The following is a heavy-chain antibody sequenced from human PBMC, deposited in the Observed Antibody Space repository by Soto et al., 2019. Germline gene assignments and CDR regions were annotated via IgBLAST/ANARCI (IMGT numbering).Heavy chain of an antibody. Sequence: SGGSLRLSCAASGFTFSSYWMSWVRQAPGKGLEWVANIKQDGSEKYYVDPVKGRFTISRDNAKNSLYLQMNSLRAEDTAVYYCAREYCSGGSCYDYFQHWGQGTLVTVSS. D-gene: IGHD2-15*01. CDR2: IKQDGSEK. CDR1: GFTFSSYW. J-gene: IGHJ1*01. V-gene: IGHV3-7*04. CDR3: AREYCSGGSCYDYFQH.